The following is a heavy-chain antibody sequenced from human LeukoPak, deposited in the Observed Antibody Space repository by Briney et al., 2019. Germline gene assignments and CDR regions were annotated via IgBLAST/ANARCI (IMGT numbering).Heavy chain of an antibody. Sequence: PSETLSLTCAVYGGSFSGYYWSWIRQPPGKGLEWIGEINHNGSTNYNPSLKSRVTISVDTSKNQFSLKLSSVTAADTAVYYCARGPYSSSWYQPNWFDPWGQGTLVTVSS. CDR2: INHNGST. V-gene: IGHV4-34*01. CDR3: ARGPYSSSWYQPNWFDP. D-gene: IGHD6-13*01. CDR1: GGSFSGYY. J-gene: IGHJ5*02.